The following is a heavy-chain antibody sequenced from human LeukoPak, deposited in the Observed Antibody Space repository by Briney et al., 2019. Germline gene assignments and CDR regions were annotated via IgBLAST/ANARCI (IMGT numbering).Heavy chain of an antibody. V-gene: IGHV4-30-4*01. CDR1: GGSISSGDYY. J-gene: IGHJ3*02. CDR3: SRGSGWLLYAFDI. CDR2: IYYSGST. Sequence: PSQTLSLTCTVSGGSISSGDYYWSWIRQPPGKGLEWIGYIYYSGSTYYNPSLKSRVTISVDTSKNQFSLKVNSVTAADTAVYFCSRGSGWLLYAFDIWGQGTMVTVSA. D-gene: IGHD3-10*01.